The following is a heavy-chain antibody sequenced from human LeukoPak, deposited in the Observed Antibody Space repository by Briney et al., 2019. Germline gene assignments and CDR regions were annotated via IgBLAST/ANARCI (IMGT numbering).Heavy chain of an antibody. V-gene: IGHV4-39*07. D-gene: IGHD3-3*01. Sequence: SETLSLTCTVSGGSISSSSYYWGWIRQPPGKGLEWIGSIYYSGSTYYNPSLKSRVTISVDTSKNQFSLKLSSVTAADTAVYYCARASYDFWSGFDYWGQGTLVTVSS. CDR3: ARASYDFWSGFDY. CDR1: GGSISSSSYY. J-gene: IGHJ4*02. CDR2: IYYSGST.